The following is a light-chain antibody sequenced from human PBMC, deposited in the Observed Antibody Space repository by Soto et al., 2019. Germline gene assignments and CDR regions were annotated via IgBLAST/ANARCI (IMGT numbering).Light chain of an antibody. CDR1: QSISSW. V-gene: IGKV1-5*03. Sequence: DIQMTQSPSTLSASVGDRVTITCRACQSISSWLAWYQQKPGKAPKLLIYKASSLESGVPSRFSGSGSGTEFTLTISSLQPDDFATYYCQQYNSSPWTFGQGTKVEI. CDR2: KAS. CDR3: QQYNSSPWT. J-gene: IGKJ1*01.